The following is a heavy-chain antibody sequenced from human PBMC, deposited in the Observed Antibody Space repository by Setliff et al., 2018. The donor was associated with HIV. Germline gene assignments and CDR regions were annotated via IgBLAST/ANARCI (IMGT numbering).Heavy chain of an antibody. V-gene: IGHV4-61*01. Sequence: PSETLSLTCTVSGDSVSSASYYWSWIRQPPGKGLEWIGYIYYVDSVKGRFTISRDNTKNSLYLQMDSLRAEDTTVYYCARKLQPGYGMDVWGQGTTVTVSS. D-gene: IGHD5-18*01. CDR1: GDSVSSASYY. CDR2: IYYV. CDR3: ARKLQPGYGMDV. J-gene: IGHJ6*02.